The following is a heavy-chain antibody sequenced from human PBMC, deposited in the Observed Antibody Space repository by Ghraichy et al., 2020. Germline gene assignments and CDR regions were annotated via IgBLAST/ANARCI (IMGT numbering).Heavy chain of an antibody. CDR1: GYTFSACY. Sequence: ASVKVSCTAFGYTFSACYLHLVRQAPGQGLEWMGWIDSKSSGTNYAQKIQGWVSMTRDTSGSTVHMEMSRLKSDDTAVYYCAASKYNWDDGDRYYFYALDVWGQGTTVTVSS. CDR2: IDSKSSGT. J-gene: IGHJ6*02. CDR3: AASKYNWDDGDRYYFYALDV. D-gene: IGHD1-20*01. V-gene: IGHV1-2*04.